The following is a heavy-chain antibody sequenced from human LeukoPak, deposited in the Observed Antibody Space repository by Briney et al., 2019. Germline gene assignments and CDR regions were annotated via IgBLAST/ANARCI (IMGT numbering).Heavy chain of an antibody. V-gene: IGHV1-18*01. J-gene: IGHJ4*02. Sequence: ASVKVSCKASGYTFTSYGISWVRQAPGQGLEWMGWISAYNGNTNYAQKLQGRVTMTTDTFTSTAYMELRSLRSDDTAVYYCAREYCSSTSCLPLDYWGQGTLVTVSS. CDR3: AREYCSSTSCLPLDY. CDR1: GYTFTSYG. CDR2: ISAYNGNT. D-gene: IGHD2-2*01.